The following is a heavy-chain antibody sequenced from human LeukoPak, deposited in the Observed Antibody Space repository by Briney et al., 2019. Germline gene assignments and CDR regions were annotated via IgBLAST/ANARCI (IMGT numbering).Heavy chain of an antibody. Sequence: GESLKISCKGSGYSFTSYWIGWVRQMPGKGLEWMGIIYPGDSDTRYGPSFQGQVTFSADKSISTAYLQWSSLKASDTAMYYCARHPCGGDCYSALYYFDYWGQGTLVTVSS. CDR2: IYPGDSDT. D-gene: IGHD2-21*02. V-gene: IGHV5-51*01. J-gene: IGHJ4*02. CDR1: GYSFTSYW. CDR3: ARHPCGGDCYSALYYFDY.